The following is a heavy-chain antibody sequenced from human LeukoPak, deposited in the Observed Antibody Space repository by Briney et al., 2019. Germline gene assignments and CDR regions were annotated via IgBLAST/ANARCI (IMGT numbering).Heavy chain of an antibody. Sequence: ASVKVSCKASGYTFTSYAMHWVRQAPGQRLEWMGWINAGNGNTKYSQKFQGRVTITRDTSASTAYMELSSLRSEDTAVYYCARVGRGSYYGGDYWGQGTPVTVSS. CDR2: INAGNGNT. J-gene: IGHJ4*02. V-gene: IGHV1-3*01. CDR3: ARVGRGSYYGGDY. CDR1: GYTFTSYA. D-gene: IGHD1-26*01.